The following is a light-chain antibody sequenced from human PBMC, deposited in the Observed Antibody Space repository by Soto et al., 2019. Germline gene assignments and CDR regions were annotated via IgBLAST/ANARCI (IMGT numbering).Light chain of an antibody. CDR2: ESS. Sequence: EVVLTQSPGTLSLSPGERATLSCRASQNVANYLDWYQQKPGQAPRLLIYESSNRATGIEARFSGSGSGTDFTLTIRSLEPEDFAVYYCKQRSNWPQTVGQGTKVDIK. CDR1: QNVANY. V-gene: IGKV3-11*01. J-gene: IGKJ1*01. CDR3: KQRSNWPQT.